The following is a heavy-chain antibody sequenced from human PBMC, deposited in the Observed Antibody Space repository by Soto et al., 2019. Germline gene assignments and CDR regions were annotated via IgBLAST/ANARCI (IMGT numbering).Heavy chain of an antibody. D-gene: IGHD6-13*01. V-gene: IGHV4-39*01. J-gene: IGHJ6*02. CDR1: GGSISSSSYY. CDR3: ARHGPYSGYSSSWYGGPYYYYYGMDV. CDR2: IYYSGST. Sequence: SETRSLTCTVSGGSISSSSYYWGWIRQPPGKGLDWIGSIYYSGSTYYNPSLKSRVTISVDTSKNQFSLKLSSVTAADTAVYYCARHGPYSGYSSSWYGGPYYYYYGMDVWGQGTTVTVSS.